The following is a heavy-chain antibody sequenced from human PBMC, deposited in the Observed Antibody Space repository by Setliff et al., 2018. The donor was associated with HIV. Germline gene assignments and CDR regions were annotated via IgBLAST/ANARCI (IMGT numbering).Heavy chain of an antibody. J-gene: IGHJ4*02. Sequence: SETLSLTCTVSGGSIGSYYYYWGWIRQPPGKELEWIAPIYYTGSTYYNPSLKSRVTISVDTSKNQFSLKLSSVTAADTAVYYCAGDYAGSGRPFDYWGQGTLVTVSS. CDR1: GGSIGSYYYY. D-gene: IGHD4-17*01. V-gene: IGHV4-39*01. CDR3: AGDYAGSGRPFDY. CDR2: IYYTGST.